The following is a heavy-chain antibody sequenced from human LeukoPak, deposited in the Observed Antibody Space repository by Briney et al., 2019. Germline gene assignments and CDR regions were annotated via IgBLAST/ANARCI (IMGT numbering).Heavy chain of an antibody. J-gene: IGHJ6*02. V-gene: IGHV3-23*01. CDR1: GFTFSSYA. D-gene: IGHD2-15*01. Sequence: GGSLRLSCAASGFTFSSYAMRWVRPPPRKGLEWVSCISGSGNRTYYADSVKGRFTISRDNSKNTLFLQMNILRAEDTAVYYCAKNLYCGGGSCYPSALGMDVWGQGTTVTVSS. CDR3: AKNLYCGGGSCYPSALGMDV. CDR2: ISGSGNRT.